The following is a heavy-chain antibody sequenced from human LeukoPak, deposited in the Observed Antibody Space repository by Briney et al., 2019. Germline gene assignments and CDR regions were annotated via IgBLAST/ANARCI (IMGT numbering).Heavy chain of an antibody. V-gene: IGHV3-33*01. Sequence: GGSLRLSCAASGFTFSSYGMHWVRQAPGKGLEWVAVIWYDGSDKYYADSVKGRFTISRDNSKNTLYLQMNSLRAEDTAVYYCARALYYDFWSGYRDDAFDIWGQGTMVTVSS. CDR1: GFTFSSYG. J-gene: IGHJ3*02. CDR3: ARALYYDFWSGYRDDAFDI. CDR2: IWYDGSDK. D-gene: IGHD3-3*01.